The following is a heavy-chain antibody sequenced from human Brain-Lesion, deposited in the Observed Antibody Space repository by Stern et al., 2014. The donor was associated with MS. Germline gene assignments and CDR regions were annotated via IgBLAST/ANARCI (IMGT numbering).Heavy chain of an antibody. V-gene: IGHV1-24*01. J-gene: IGHJ4*02. Sequence: VQLVESGAEVKKPAASVKVSCTVSGYTLTELSMHWVRQAPRKGLERMGGFDPEDGETIYAQKCQGRVTMTEDTSTDTACMELSSLRSEDTAVYYCATLSPGAGGNYYRHFDYWGQGTLVTVSS. CDR1: GYTLTELS. CDR2: FDPEDGET. CDR3: ATLSPGAGGNYYRHFDY. D-gene: IGHD1-26*01.